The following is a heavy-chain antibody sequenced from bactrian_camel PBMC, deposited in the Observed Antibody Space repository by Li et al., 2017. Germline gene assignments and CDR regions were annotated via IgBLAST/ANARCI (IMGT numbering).Heavy chain of an antibody. D-gene: IGHD3*01. CDR1: GYTVSSYC. Sequence: HVQLVESGGGSVQAGGSLRLSCAASGYTVSSYCMGWFRQAPGKEREGVAAIDIDGSTSYADSVKGRFTISRDNAKNKLFLQMNNLKADDTAVYYCAADDSYDCYSASGGPGTQVTVS. CDR3: AADDSYDCYSAS. CDR2: IDIDGST. V-gene: IGHV3S53*01. J-gene: IGHJ6*01.